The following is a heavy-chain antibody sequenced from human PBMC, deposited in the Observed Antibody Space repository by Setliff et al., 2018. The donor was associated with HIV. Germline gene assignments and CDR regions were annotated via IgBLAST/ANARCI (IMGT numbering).Heavy chain of an antibody. Sequence: PGGSLRLSCAASGFTFSDYYMSWIRQAPGKGLEWVSYISSSGSTIYYADSVKGRFTISRDNAKNSLYLQMNSLRAEDTAVYYCARERRYNFWSGYRFLGFDPWGQGTLVTVSS. V-gene: IGHV3-11*04. J-gene: IGHJ5*02. CDR1: GFTFSDYY. CDR3: ARERRYNFWSGYRFLGFDP. D-gene: IGHD3-3*01. CDR2: ISSSGSTI.